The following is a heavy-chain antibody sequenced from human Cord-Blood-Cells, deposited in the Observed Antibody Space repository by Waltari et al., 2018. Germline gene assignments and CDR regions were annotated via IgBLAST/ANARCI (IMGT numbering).Heavy chain of an antibody. CDR1: GYSIRRRYY. CDR2: IYHSGST. V-gene: IGHV4-38-2*02. J-gene: IGHJ5*02. D-gene: IGHD2-15*01. Sequence: QVQLQESGPGLVKPSETLSLTCPVPGYSIRRRYYWGWIRQPPGKGLEWIGSIYHSGSTYYNPSLKSRVTISVDTSKNQFSLKLSSVTAADTAVYYCARAGIWDDNWFDPWGQGTLVTVSS. CDR3: ARAGIWDDNWFDP.